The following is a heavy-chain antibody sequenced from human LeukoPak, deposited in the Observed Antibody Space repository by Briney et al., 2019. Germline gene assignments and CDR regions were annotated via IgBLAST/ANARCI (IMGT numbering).Heavy chain of an antibody. D-gene: IGHD4-11*01. CDR2: IYYSGST. Sequence: SQTLSLTCSVSGDSISGSPSSWTWLRQHPGKGLEWIGHIYYSGSTNFNPSLQSRVTISVDTSKNQFSLKLRSVTAADTAVYYCVRGGATTVTLVYWGQGTLVTVSS. CDR1: GDSISGSPSS. V-gene: IGHV4-31*03. J-gene: IGHJ4*02. CDR3: VRGGATTVTLVY.